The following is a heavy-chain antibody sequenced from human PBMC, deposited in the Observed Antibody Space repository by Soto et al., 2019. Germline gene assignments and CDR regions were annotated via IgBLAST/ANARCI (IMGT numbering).Heavy chain of an antibody. Sequence: GGSLRLSCAASGFTFSNYAMHWVRQAPGKGLEWVAIVSYDGDNEYCADSVRGRFFISRDNSRNTLYLQTSSLRHEDTAVYYCAREGHYYDSSGYYYVPDYWGQGTLVTVS. V-gene: IGHV3-30*03. CDR1: GFTFSNYA. D-gene: IGHD3-22*01. CDR2: VSYDGDNE. J-gene: IGHJ4*02. CDR3: AREGHYYDSSGYYYVPDY.